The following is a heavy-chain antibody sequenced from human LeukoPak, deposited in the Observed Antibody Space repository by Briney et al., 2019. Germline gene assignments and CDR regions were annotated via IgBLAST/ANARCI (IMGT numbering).Heavy chain of an antibody. V-gene: IGHV4-34*01. J-gene: IGHJ4*02. D-gene: IGHD3-10*01. Sequence: SETLSLTCAVYGGSFSGYYWSWIRQPPGKGLEWIGEINHSGSTNYNPSLKSRVTISVDTSKNQFSLKLSSVTAADTAVYYCARGLWFGESRGLIDYWGQGTLVTVSS. CDR1: GGSFSGYY. CDR2: INHSGST. CDR3: ARGLWFGESRGLIDY.